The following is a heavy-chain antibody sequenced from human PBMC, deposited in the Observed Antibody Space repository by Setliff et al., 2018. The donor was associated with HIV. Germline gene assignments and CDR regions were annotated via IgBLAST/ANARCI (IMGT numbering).Heavy chain of an antibody. Sequence: GGSLRLSCATSGFTFSDHFMDWVRQAPGKGLEWVGRTKNKANSYTTTYAASANGRFTISRDDSKKSLFLQMNSLKTEDTAVYYCARDLGIVIPFDYWGQGTPVTVSS. D-gene: IGHD3-16*01. J-gene: IGHJ4*02. CDR3: ARDLGIVIPFDY. CDR2: TKNKANSYTT. CDR1: GFTFSDHF. V-gene: IGHV3-72*01.